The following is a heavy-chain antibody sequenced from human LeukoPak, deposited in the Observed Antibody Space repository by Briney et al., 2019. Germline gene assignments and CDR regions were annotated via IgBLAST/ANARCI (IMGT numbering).Heavy chain of an antibody. Sequence: PGGSLRLSCAASGFTFSSYWMSWVRQAPGKGLEWVANIKQDGSEMYYVDSVKGRFTLSRDNAKNSLYLQMNSLRAEDTAVYYCVRELSWQQFWEFLDYWGQGTLVTVSS. V-gene: IGHV3-7*01. CDR2: IKQDGSEM. CDR1: GFTFSSYW. J-gene: IGHJ4*02. D-gene: IGHD6-13*01. CDR3: VRELSWQQFWEFLDY.